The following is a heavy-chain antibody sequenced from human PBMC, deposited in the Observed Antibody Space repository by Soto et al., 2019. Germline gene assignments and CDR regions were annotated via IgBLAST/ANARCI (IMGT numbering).Heavy chain of an antibody. CDR3: ARTAPQQYYYDSSGYYYDY. CDR2: IIPIFGTA. V-gene: IGHV1-69*13. Sequence: ASVKVSCKASGGTFSSYAISWVRQAPGQGLEWMGGIIPIFGTANYAQKFQGRVTITADESTSTAYMELSSLRSEDTAVYYCARTAPQQYYYDSSGYYYDYWGQGTLVTVSS. J-gene: IGHJ4*02. CDR1: GGTFSSYA. D-gene: IGHD3-22*01.